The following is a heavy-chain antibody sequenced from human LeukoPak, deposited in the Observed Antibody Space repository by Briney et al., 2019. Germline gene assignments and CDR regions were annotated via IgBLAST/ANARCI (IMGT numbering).Heavy chain of an antibody. Sequence: ASLKVSCKASGYTFSSNAIHWVRQAPGQRLEWMGWINPNSGDTNYAQKFQGRVTTTRDTSISTAYMELSRLRSDDAAVYYCARRFYYAMDVWGQGTTVTVSS. CDR1: GYTFSSNA. J-gene: IGHJ6*02. CDR3: ARRFYYAMDV. V-gene: IGHV1-2*02. CDR2: INPNSGDT. D-gene: IGHD3-16*01.